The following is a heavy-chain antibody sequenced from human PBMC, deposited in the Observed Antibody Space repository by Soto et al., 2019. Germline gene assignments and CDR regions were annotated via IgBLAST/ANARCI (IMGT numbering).Heavy chain of an antibody. CDR2: ISYDGSNK. V-gene: IGHV3-30-3*01. J-gene: IGHJ6*02. Sequence: GGSLRLSCAASGFTFSSYAMHGVRQATGKGLEWVAVISYDGSNKYYADSVKGRFTISRDNSKNTLYLQMNSLGAEDTAVYYCARDIAPDIVVVPAARPSSYYYYGMDVWGQGTTVTVSS. CDR3: ARDIAPDIVVVPAARPSSYYYYGMDV. CDR1: GFTFSSYA. D-gene: IGHD2-2*01.